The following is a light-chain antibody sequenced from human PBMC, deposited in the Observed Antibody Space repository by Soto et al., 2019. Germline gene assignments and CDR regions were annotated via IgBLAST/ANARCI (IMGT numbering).Light chain of an antibody. J-gene: IGLJ2*01. CDR2: DVS. V-gene: IGLV2-14*01. CDR1: SSDVGGYNS. Sequence: QSVLTQPASVSGSPGQSITISCTGTSSDVGGYNSVSWYQQHPGKAPQLMIYDVSNRPSGVSNRFSGSKSGNTASLTISGLQAEDEADFYCSAYSSSSTLVVFGGGTKVTVL. CDR3: SAYSSSSTLVV.